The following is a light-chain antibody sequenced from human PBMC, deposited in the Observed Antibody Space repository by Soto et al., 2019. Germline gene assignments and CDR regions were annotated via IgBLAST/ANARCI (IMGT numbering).Light chain of an antibody. V-gene: IGKV3-20*01. CDR2: GAS. CDR1: QSVNINY. CDR3: QQYDNAPRA. J-gene: IGKJ1*01. Sequence: ELVLTQSPGTLSLSPGERATLSCRASQSVNINYLAWYQHKPGQGPVLLMCGASSRTTVIPDRFSGSGSGTDFTLTISRLGREDFAVYYCQQYDNAPRAVGQGTKVPI.